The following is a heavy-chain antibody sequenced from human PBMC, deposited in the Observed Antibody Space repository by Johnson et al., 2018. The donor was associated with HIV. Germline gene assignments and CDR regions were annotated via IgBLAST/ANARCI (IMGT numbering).Heavy chain of an antibody. CDR3: ARDSGSSWTSHAFDI. CDR2: ISYDGSNK. V-gene: IGHV3-30*03. Sequence: VQLVESGGGVVQPGRSLRLSCAASGFTFSSYGMHWVRQAPGKGLEWVAVISYDGSNKYYADSVKGRFTISRDNSKNTLYLQMNSLRAEDTAVYYCARDSGSSWTSHAFDIWGQGTMVTVSS. CDR1: GFTFSSYG. J-gene: IGHJ3*02. D-gene: IGHD6-13*01.